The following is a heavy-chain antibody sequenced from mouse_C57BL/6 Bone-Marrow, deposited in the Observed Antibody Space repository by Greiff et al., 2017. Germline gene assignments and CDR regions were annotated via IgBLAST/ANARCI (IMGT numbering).Heavy chain of an antibody. Sequence: QVQLQQSGAELARPGASVKLSCKASGYTFTSYGISWVKQRTGQGLEWIGEIYPRSGNTYYNEKFKGKATLTADKSSSTAYMELRSLTSEDSAVYFCARGEEYYGSSYGEYYCDYWGQGTTLTVSS. J-gene: IGHJ2*01. D-gene: IGHD1-1*01. V-gene: IGHV1-81*01. CDR2: IYPRSGNT. CDR3: ARGEEYYGSSYGEYYCDY. CDR1: GYTFTSYG.